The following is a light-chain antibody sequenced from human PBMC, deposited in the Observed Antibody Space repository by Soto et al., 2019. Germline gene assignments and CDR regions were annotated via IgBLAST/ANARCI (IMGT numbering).Light chain of an antibody. CDR1: QSVSSNY. V-gene: IGKV3-20*01. CDR3: QQYGKT. J-gene: IGKJ1*01. CDR2: DAS. Sequence: IVVTKSPCTLSLSPGERATLSCRASQSVSSNYFAWYQQKPGQAPRLLIYDASNRAAGIPARFSGSGSGTDFTLTISRLEPEDFAVYYCQQYGKTFGQGTKVDIK.